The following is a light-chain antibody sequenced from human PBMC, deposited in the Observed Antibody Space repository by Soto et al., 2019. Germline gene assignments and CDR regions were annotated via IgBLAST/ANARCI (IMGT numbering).Light chain of an antibody. V-gene: IGLV1-44*01. CDR3: ATWHDSFYV. J-gene: IGLJ1*01. Sequence: QSVLTQPPSASGTPGQIVTVSCSGSTSDIGTNGVNWFQHLPGTAPRLLIYTNNQRPSGVPDRFSGSKSGTSASLAISGLQSEDEATYYCATWHDSFYVFGTGTKLTVL. CDR1: TSDIGTNG. CDR2: TNN.